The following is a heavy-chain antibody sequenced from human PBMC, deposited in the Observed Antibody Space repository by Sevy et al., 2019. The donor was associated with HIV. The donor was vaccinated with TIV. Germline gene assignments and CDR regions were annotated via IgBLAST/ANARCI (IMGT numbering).Heavy chain of an antibody. D-gene: IGHD6-19*01. CDR2: IYYSGST. CDR1: GGSISSSSYY. CDR3: ARGAVAGPSGGAFDI. J-gene: IGHJ3*02. V-gene: IGHV4-39*01. Sequence: SETLSLTCTVSGGSISSSSYYWGWIRQPPGKGLEWIGSIYYSGSTYYNPSLKSRVTISVDTSKNQFSLKLSSVTAADTAVYYCARGAVAGPSGGAFDIWGQGTMVTVSS.